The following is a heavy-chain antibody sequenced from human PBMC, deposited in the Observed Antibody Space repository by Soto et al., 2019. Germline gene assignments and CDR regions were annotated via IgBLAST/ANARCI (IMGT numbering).Heavy chain of an antibody. CDR1: GYTFTSYG. CDR3: ARDRVVPAENYYYYGMDV. V-gene: IGHV1-18*01. D-gene: IGHD2-2*01. CDR2: ISAYNGNT. Sequence: VASVKVSCKASGYTFTSYGISWVRQAPGQGLEWMGWISAYNGNTNYAQKLQGRVTMTTGTSTSTAYMELRSLRSDDTAVYYCARDRVVPAENYYYYGMDVWGQGTTVTVSS. J-gene: IGHJ6*02.